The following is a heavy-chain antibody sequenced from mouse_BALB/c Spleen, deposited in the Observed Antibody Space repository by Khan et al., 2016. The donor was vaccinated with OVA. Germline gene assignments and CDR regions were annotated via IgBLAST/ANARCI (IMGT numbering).Heavy chain of an antibody. CDR1: GYTFTSYW. CDR3: ARSTTASFDY. CDR2: INPSNGRT. Sequence: QVQLQQPGAELVKPGASVKLSCKASGYTFTSYWMHWVKQRPGQGLEWIGEINPSNGRTNYNEKFKSKATLTVDKSSSTAYMQLSSLTSEDSAVYSCARSTTASFDYWGQGTTLTVSS. D-gene: IGHD1-2*01. V-gene: IGHV1S81*02. J-gene: IGHJ2*01.